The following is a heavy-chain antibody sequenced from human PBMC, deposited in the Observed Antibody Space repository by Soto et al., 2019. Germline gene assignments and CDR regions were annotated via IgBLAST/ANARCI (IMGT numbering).Heavy chain of an antibody. CDR2: IDPSDSYT. CDR1: GYSFTSYW. CDR3: ASLGGYYDILTGYYTDYYYYYGMDV. Sequence: GESLKISCKASGYSFTSYWIAWVRQMPGKGLEWMGRIDPSDSYTNYSPSFQGHVTISADKSISTAYLQWSSLKASDTAMYYCASLGGYYDILTGYYTDYYYYYGMDVWGQGTTVTVSS. D-gene: IGHD3-9*01. V-gene: IGHV5-10-1*01. J-gene: IGHJ6*02.